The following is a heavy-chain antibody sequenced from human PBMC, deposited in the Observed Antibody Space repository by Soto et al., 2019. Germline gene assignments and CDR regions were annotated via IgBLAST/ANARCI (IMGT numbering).Heavy chain of an antibody. Sequence: PGGSLRLSCAASGFTFSSYSMNWVRQAPGKGLEWVSSISSSSSYIYYADSVKGRFTISRDNAKNSLYLQMNSLRAEDTAVYYCARYRLVFGAFDIWGQGTMVTVSS. V-gene: IGHV3-21*01. CDR3: ARYRLVFGAFDI. CDR1: GFTFSSYS. J-gene: IGHJ3*02. CDR2: ISSSSSYI. D-gene: IGHD3-9*01.